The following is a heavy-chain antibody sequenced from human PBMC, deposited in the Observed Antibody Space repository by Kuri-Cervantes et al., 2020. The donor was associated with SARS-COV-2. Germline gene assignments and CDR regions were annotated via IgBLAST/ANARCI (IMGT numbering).Heavy chain of an antibody. Sequence: SQTLSLTCAVYGGSFSGYYLSWIRQPPGKGLEWIGEINHSGSTNYNPSLKSRVTISVDTSKNQFSLKLSSVTAADTAVYYCARGRQFWYIVVVVAARWFDPWGQGTLVTVSS. J-gene: IGHJ5*02. V-gene: IGHV4-34*01. CDR2: INHSGST. CDR3: ARGRQFWYIVVVVAARWFDP. D-gene: IGHD2-15*01. CDR1: GGSFSGYY.